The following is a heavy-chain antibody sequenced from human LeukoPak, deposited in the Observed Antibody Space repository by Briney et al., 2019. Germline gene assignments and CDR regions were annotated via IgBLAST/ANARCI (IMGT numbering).Heavy chain of an antibody. J-gene: IGHJ6*03. CDR1: GFTFSSYA. Sequence: GGSLRLSCAASGFTFSSYAMSWVRQAPGKGLEWVSAISGSGGSTYYADSVKGRFTISRDNSKNTLYLQMNSLRAEDTAVYYCAKDAQLRYFDWLHTYYYYYMDVWGKGTTVTISS. CDR2: ISGSGGST. V-gene: IGHV3-23*01. CDR3: AKDAQLRYFDWLHTYYYYYMDV. D-gene: IGHD3-9*01.